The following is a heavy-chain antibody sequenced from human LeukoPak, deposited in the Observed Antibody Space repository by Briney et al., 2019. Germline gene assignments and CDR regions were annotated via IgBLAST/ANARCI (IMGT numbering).Heavy chain of an antibody. CDR3: ARDFSSSWYAFDY. J-gene: IGHJ4*02. D-gene: IGHD6-13*01. CDR1: GGSVSSGSYY. V-gene: IGHV4-61*01. Sequence: SETLSLTCTVSGGSVSSGSYYWSWIRQPPGKGLGWIGYIYYSGSTNYNSSLKSRVTISVDTSENQFSLKLSSVTAADTAVYYCARDFSSSWYAFDYWGQGILVTVSS. CDR2: IYYSGST.